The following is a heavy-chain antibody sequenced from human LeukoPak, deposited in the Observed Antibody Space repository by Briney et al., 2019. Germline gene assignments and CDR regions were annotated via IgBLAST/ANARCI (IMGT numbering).Heavy chain of an antibody. CDR3: ARTATRYSYQLDY. CDR1: GFPLNIFT. D-gene: IGHD5-18*01. J-gene: IGHJ4*02. CDR2: ISSSSTPI. Sequence: PGGSLRLSFAASGFPLNIFTFTWVRPASGKGLELVSTISSSSTPIYYAASEKGRFPISRDNAKSSLYLQMNSRRAEDSAVYYCARTATRYSYQLDYWGQGTLVTVSS. V-gene: IGHV3-21*01.